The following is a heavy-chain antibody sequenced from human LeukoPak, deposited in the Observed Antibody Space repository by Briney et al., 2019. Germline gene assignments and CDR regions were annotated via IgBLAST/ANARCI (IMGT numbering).Heavy chain of an antibody. CDR1: GYTFTSYY. D-gene: IGHD2-15*01. Sequence: ASVKASCKTSGYTFTSYYMHWVRQAPGQGLEWMGIINPSGGSTSYAQKFQGRVTMTRDMSTSTVYMELSSLRSEDTAVYYCARVFGGVVAATNWFDPWGQGTLVTVSS. V-gene: IGHV1-46*01. J-gene: IGHJ5*02. CDR2: INPSGGST. CDR3: ARVFGGVVAATNWFDP.